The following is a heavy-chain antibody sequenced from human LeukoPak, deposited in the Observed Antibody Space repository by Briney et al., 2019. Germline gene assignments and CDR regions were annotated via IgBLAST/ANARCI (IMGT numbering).Heavy chain of an antibody. D-gene: IGHD3-22*01. CDR3: AREGVYYDSSGYQTDY. J-gene: IGHJ4*02. V-gene: IGHV3-74*01. CDR1: GFTFSSYW. CDR2: INSDGSST. Sequence: GGSLRLSCAASGFTFSSYWMHWVRQAPGKGLVWVSRINSDGSSTSYADSVKGRFTISRDNAKNTLYLQMNSLRTEDTAVYYCAREGVYYDSSGYQTDYWGQGTLVTVSS.